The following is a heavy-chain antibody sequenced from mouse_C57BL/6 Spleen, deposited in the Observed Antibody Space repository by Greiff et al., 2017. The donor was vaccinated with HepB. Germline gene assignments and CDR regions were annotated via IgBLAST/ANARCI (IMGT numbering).Heavy chain of an antibody. V-gene: IGHV5-16*01. J-gene: IGHJ1*03. Sequence: EVKLVESEGGLVQPGSSMKLSCTASGFTFSDYYMDWVRQVPEKGLEWVANINYDGSSTYYLDSLKSRFIISRDNAKTILYLQMSSLKSEDTATYYCARDRYYGSSYCWYFDVWGTGTTVTVSS. CDR2: INYDGSST. CDR1: GFTFSDYY. CDR3: ARDRYYGSSYCWYFDV. D-gene: IGHD1-1*01.